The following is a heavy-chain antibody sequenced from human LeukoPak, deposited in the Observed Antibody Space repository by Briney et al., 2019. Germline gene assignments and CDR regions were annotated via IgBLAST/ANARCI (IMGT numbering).Heavy chain of an antibody. J-gene: IGHJ6*02. CDR2: IYYSGST. Sequence: SETLSLTCTVSGGSVSRYYWSWIRQPPGKGLEWIGYIYYSGSTNYNPSLKSRVTISVDTSKNQFSLKLSSVTAADTAVYFCARGLETMNVWGQGTTVTVSS. CDR1: GGSVSRYY. D-gene: IGHD6-6*01. CDR3: ARGLETMNV. V-gene: IGHV4-59*02.